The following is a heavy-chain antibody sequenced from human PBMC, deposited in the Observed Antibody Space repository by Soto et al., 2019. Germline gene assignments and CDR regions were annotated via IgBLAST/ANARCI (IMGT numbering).Heavy chain of an antibody. D-gene: IGHD3-16*01. CDR1: GVSMSNHY. J-gene: IGHJ4*02. CDR2: MHFSGGA. V-gene: IGHV4-59*11. Sequence: SETLYLTCTVSGVSMSNHYGTWLRQTQGKGLQHICYMHFSGGANSSPSLRSRVTISVDTSNNLFSLRLSSMTAADTSTYYCAKSGHTFDRGVWGQGILGTVSS. CDR3: AKSGHTFDRGV.